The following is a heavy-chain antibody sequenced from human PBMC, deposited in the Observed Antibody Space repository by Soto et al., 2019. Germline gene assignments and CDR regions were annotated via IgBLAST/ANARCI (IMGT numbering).Heavy chain of an antibody. CDR2: IYSGGST. Sequence: VSLRLSCAASGFTVSSNYMSWVRQAPGKGLEWVSVIYSGGSTYYADSVKGRFTISRDNSKNTLYLQMNSLRAEDTAVYYCARSSIAAAGTSLYYYYGMDVWGQGTTVTVSS. V-gene: IGHV3-53*01. D-gene: IGHD6-13*01. CDR1: GFTVSSNY. CDR3: ARSSIAAAGTSLYYYYGMDV. J-gene: IGHJ6*02.